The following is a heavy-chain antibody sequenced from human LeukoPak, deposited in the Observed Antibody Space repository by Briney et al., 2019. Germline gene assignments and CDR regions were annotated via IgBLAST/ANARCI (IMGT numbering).Heavy chain of an antibody. CDR1: GYTFTGYY. V-gene: IGHV1-2*02. D-gene: IGHD2-2*01. Sequence: ASVKVSCKASGYTFTGYYMHWVRQAPGQGLEWMGWINPNSGGTNYAQKFQGRVTMTRDTSISTAYMELSRLRSDDTAVYYCARYIVVVPAAFDIWAKGQWSPSLQ. J-gene: IGHJ3*02. CDR2: INPNSGGT. CDR3: ARYIVVVPAAFDI.